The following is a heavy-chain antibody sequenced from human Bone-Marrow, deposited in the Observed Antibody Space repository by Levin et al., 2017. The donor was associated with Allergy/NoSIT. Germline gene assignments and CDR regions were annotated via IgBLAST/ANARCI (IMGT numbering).Heavy chain of an antibody. D-gene: IGHD6-19*01. CDR1: GFTFSSSS. CDR3: AGEGSMAVAGV. J-gene: IGHJ4*02. Sequence: LSLTCAASGFTFSSSSMNWVRQAPGKGLEWVSSISSSSSYIYYADSVKGRFTISRDNAQNSLYLQMNSLRAEDTAVYYCAGEGSMAVAGVWGQGTLVTVSS. CDR2: ISSSSSYI. V-gene: IGHV3-21*01.